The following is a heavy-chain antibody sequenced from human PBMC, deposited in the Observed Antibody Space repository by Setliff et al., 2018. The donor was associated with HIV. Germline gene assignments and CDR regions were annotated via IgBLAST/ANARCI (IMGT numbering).Heavy chain of an antibody. CDR2: ISPNNGDT. CDR1: GYTFTDYF. V-gene: IGHV1-2*02. D-gene: IGHD1-1*01. J-gene: IGHJ4*02. Sequence: ASVKVSCKASGYTFTDYFIHWVRQAPGQGLEWVGWISPNNGDTTIPQRFRGRVTMTRDTSINTAYMELSGLRSDDTAVYFCARQLSHSFESWGQGTLVTVSS. CDR3: ARQLSHSFES.